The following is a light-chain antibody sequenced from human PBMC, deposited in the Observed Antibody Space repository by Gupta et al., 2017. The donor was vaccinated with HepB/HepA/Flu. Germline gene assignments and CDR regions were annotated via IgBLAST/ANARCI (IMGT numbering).Light chain of an antibody. CDR1: TSNIGNNY. CDR2: RNN. V-gene: IGLV1-47*01. Sequence: QSVLTQSPSAPGTPGQRVTISCSGNTSNIGNNYVYWYQRVPGAAPKLLIYRNNQRPSGVPDRFSGSKFGTSASLAISGLRSEDEADYYCAAWNDSLNSWVFGGGTKVTVL. J-gene: IGLJ3*02. CDR3: AAWNDSLNSWV.